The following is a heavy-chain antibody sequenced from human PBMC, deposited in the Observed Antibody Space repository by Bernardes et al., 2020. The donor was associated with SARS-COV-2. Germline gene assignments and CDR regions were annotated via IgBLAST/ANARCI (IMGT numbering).Heavy chain of an antibody. D-gene: IGHD3-9*01. J-gene: IGHJ3*02. V-gene: IGHV3-9*01. CDR3: AKLPRDWSDAFDI. Sequence: SLRLSCAASGFTFDDYAMHWVRQAPGKGLEWVSGISWNSGSIGYADSVKGRFTISRDNAKNSLYLQMNSLRAEDTALYYCAKLPRDWSDAFDIWGQGTMVTVSS. CDR2: ISWNSGSI. CDR1: GFTFDDYA.